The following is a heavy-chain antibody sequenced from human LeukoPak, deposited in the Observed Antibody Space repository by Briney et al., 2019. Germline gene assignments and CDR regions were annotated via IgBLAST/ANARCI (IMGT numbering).Heavy chain of an antibody. CDR1: GFTFSSYA. CDR3: AKVFWAAVGPPYFDS. CDR2: ISGSGGST. V-gene: IGHV3-23*01. D-gene: IGHD3-3*01. J-gene: IGHJ4*02. Sequence: PGGSLRLSCAASGFTFSSYAMSWVRQAPGKGLEWVSAISGSGGSTYYADSVKGRFTISRDNSKNTLYLQMNSLRAEDTAVYYWAKVFWAAVGPPYFDSGGREPRFPVSS.